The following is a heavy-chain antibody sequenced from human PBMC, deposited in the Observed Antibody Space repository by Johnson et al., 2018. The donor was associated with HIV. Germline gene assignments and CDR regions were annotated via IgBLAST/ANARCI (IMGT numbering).Heavy chain of an antibody. D-gene: IGHD3-22*01. CDR2: IKSKTDGGTT. CDR1: GFTFFRGW. V-gene: IGHV3-15*01. CDR3: TRRGYYDSSGYAFDI. Sequence: VQLVESGGGVVQPGRSLRLSCVASGFTFFRGWMSWVRQAPGKGLEWVGRIKSKTDGGTTDYAAPVKGRFTISRDDSKNTAYLQMNSLKTEDTAVYYCTRRGYYDSSGYAFDIWGQGTMVTVSS. J-gene: IGHJ3*02.